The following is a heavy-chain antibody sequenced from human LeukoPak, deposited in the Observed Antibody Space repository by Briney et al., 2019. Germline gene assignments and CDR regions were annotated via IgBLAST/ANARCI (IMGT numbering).Heavy chain of an antibody. CDR3: SGSYLYYYYYYMHV. Sequence: SETLSLTCTVSGDSIRNSVYYWVWIRQPPGKGLEWIGNIYYTGNTYYNPSLKGRVTISVDTSNNQFSLQLHSVTAADTAVYYCSGSYLYYYYYYMHVWGKGTTVTISS. D-gene: IGHD1-26*01. J-gene: IGHJ6*03. V-gene: IGHV4-39*07. CDR1: GDSIRNSVYY. CDR2: IYYTGNT.